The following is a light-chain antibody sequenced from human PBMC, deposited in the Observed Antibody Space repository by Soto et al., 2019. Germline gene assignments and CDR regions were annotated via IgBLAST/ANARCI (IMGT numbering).Light chain of an antibody. CDR1: QSIGNS. CDR2: DAF. CDR3: RQRYNWPLT. J-gene: IGKJ4*01. V-gene: IGKV3-11*01. Sequence: TVLTQSPATLSLSPGERATLSCKASQSIGNSLGWFQQKPGQAPRLLIDDAFNRATGIPARFTGSGSGSDFTRTISRLEPEDFGVYYCRQRYNWPLTFGGGTKVEIK.